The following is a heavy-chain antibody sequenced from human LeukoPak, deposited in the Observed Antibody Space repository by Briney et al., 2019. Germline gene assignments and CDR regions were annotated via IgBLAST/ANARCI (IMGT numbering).Heavy chain of an antibody. CDR2: IYYNGNT. V-gene: IGHV4-59*01. J-gene: IGHJ6*02. D-gene: IGHD1-26*01. CDR1: DGSINSYY. CDR3: ARGRSNYYGMDV. Sequence: SETLSLTCSVSDGSINSYYWNWIRRPPGKGLEWIGYIYYNGNTNYSPSLKSRVTMSVDTSENLFSLKVSSVTAADTAVYYCARGRSNYYGMDVWGQGTTVTVSS.